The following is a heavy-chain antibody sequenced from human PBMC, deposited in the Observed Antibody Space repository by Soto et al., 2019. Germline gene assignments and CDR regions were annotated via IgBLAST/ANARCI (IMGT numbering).Heavy chain of an antibody. Sequence: SETLSLTCTVSGGSISSSSYYWGWIRQPPGKGLEWIGSIYYSGSTYYNPSLKSRVTISVDTSKNQFSLRLSSVTAADTAVYYCASPDFNCSGGSCLSFFDAFDIWGQGTMVTVSS. J-gene: IGHJ3*02. CDR2: IYYSGST. D-gene: IGHD2-15*01. CDR1: GGSISSSSYY. V-gene: IGHV4-39*01. CDR3: ASPDFNCSGGSCLSFFDAFDI.